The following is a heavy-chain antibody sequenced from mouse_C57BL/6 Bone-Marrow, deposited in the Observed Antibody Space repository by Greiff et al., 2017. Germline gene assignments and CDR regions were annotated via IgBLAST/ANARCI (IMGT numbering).Heavy chain of an antibody. CDR2: IYPGGGYT. Sequence: QVQLKQSGAELVRPGTSVKMSCKASGYTFTNYWIGWAKQRPGHGLEWIGDIYPGGGYTNYNEKFKGKATLTADKSSSTAYMQFSSLTSEDSAIYYCASRDGYYWMDYWGQGTSVTVSS. CDR1: GYTFTNYW. CDR3: ASRDGYYWMDY. V-gene: IGHV1-63*01. D-gene: IGHD2-3*01. J-gene: IGHJ4*01.